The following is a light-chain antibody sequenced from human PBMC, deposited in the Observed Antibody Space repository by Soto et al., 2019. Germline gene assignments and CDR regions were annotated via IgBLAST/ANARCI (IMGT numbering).Light chain of an antibody. J-gene: IGKJ4*01. CDR1: QSVNNY. CDR2: GAT. V-gene: IGKV3-15*01. CDR3: QQHNNWPLT. Sequence: EIVMTQSPATLSLSPGERATLSCRASQSVNNYLARYKQKTSQTPRLLIKGATTRDTGNQDKLGGSRSGTKFTLTISSLQSEDFAVYYCQQHNNWPLTFGGGTKVDIK.